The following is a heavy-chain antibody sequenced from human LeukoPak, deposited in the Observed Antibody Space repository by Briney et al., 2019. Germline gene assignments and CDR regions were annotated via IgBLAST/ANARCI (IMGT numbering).Heavy chain of an antibody. J-gene: IGHJ4*02. CDR2: IYYSGST. CDR1: GGSIINYY. CDR3: ARVLTTDSYDSSGYYLPSYYFDY. Sequence: SETLSLTCTVSGGSIINYYWSWIRQPPEKGLEWIGYIYYSGSTNYNPSLKSRVTISLDTSKNQFSLKLSSVTAADTAVYYCARVLTTDSYDSSGYYLPSYYFDYWGQGTLVSVSS. V-gene: IGHV4-59*01. D-gene: IGHD3-22*01.